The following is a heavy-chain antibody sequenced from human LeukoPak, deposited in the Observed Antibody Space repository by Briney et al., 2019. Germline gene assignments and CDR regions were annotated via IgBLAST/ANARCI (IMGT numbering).Heavy chain of an antibody. CDR1: GFTFSSYS. J-gene: IGHJ4*02. CDR3: AKDQPMVRGVIGV. CDR2: ISSSSSTI. V-gene: IGHV3-48*01. Sequence: PGGSLRLSCAASGFTFSSYSMNWVRQAPGKGLEWVSYISSSSSTIYYADSVKGRFTISRDNSKNTLYLQMNSLRAEDTAVYYCAKDQPMVRGVIGVWGQGTLVTVSS. D-gene: IGHD3-10*01.